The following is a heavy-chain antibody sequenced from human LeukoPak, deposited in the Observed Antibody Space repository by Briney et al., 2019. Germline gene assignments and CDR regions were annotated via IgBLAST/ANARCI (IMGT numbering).Heavy chain of an antibody. J-gene: IGHJ4*02. CDR1: GFTFSSYA. Sequence: GGSLRLSCAASGFTFSSYAMSWVRQAPGKGLEWVSAISGSGGSTYYADSVKGRFTISRDNSKNTLYLQMNSLRAEDTAVYHCAKDSSGWYHYFDYWGQGTLVTVSS. CDR2: ISGSGGST. D-gene: IGHD6-19*01. V-gene: IGHV3-23*01. CDR3: AKDSSGWYHYFDY.